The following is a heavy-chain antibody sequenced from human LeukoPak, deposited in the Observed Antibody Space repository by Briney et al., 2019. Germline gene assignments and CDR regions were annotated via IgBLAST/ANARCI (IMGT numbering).Heavy chain of an antibody. J-gene: IGHJ3*02. D-gene: IGHD3-22*01. Sequence: GGSLRLSCAASGFTFSSYAMHWVRQAPGKGLEWVAVISYDGSNKYYADSVKGRFIISRDNSKNTLYLQMNSLRAEDTAVYYCARGPLGSSGSGDAFDIWGQGTMVTVSS. CDR1: GFTFSSYA. CDR2: ISYDGSNK. CDR3: ARGPLGSSGSGDAFDI. V-gene: IGHV3-30*04.